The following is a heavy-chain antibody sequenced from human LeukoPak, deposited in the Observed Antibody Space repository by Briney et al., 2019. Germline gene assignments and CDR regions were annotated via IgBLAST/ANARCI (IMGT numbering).Heavy chain of an antibody. Sequence: PGGSLRLSCTASEFTVSRNYMLWVRQAPGKGLEWVSLIFSNGDTHYADSVKGRFTISRDTSKNTVSLQMNSLRAEDTAVYFCGVLPAATMLRDFWGQGTLVTVSS. J-gene: IGHJ4*02. CDR3: GVLPAATMLRDF. CDR1: EFTVSRNY. D-gene: IGHD2-2*01. CDR2: IFSNGDT. V-gene: IGHV3-53*01.